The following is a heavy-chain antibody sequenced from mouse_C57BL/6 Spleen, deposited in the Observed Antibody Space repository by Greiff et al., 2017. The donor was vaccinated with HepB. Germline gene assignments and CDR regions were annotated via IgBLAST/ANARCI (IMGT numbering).Heavy chain of an antibody. V-gene: IGHV1-7*01. Sequence: QVQLQQSGAELAKPGASVKLSCKASGYTFTSYWMHWVKQRPGQGLEWIGYINPSSGYTKYNQKFKDKATVTADKTSSTAYMQLSSLTYEDSAVYYCARDYGSSFFDYWGQGTTLSLL. CDR3: ARDYGSSFFDY. D-gene: IGHD1-1*01. J-gene: IGHJ2*01. CDR1: GYTFTSYW. CDR2: INPSSGYT.